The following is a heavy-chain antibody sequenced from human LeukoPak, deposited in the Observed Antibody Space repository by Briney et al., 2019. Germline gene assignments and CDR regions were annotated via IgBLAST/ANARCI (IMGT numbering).Heavy chain of an antibody. CDR3: ARGHYDMDV. J-gene: IGHJ6*02. CDR1: GLTLSRHW. CDR2: INEDGSQK. Sequence: PGGSLRLSCAASGLTLSRHWMSWVRQAPGKGLEWVANINEDGSQKHHVDSVKGRFSISRDNAKNSLNLQMNSLRAEDTAVYYCARGHYDMDVWGQGTPVTASS. V-gene: IGHV3-7*05.